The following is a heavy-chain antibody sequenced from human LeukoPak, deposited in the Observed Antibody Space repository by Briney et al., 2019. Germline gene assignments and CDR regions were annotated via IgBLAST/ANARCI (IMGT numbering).Heavy chain of an antibody. J-gene: IGHJ4*02. CDR3: AREGYGVPFDF. V-gene: IGHV3-11*01. Sequence: PGGSLRLSCAASGFTFSSYWMSWIRQAPGKGLEWVSYISSGGSMTDYADSVKGRFTISRDNAKNSLYLQMNSLRAEDTAVYYCAREGYGVPFDFWGQGTPVTVSS. CDR1: GFTFSSYW. CDR2: ISSGGSMT. D-gene: IGHD2-8*01.